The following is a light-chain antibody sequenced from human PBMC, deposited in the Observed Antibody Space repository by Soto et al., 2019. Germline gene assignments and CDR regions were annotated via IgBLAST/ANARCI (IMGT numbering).Light chain of an antibody. CDR2: DVS. V-gene: IGKV3-11*01. CDR3: NQRSIWQTT. CDR1: QTVSSY. J-gene: IGKJ5*01. Sequence: EVVLTQSPATLSLSPGESATLSCRASQTVSSYLAWYQHKPGQPPRLLIYDVSNRATGIPARFSGSGSGTDFTLTISSLEPEDFAVYFCNQRSIWQTTFGQGTRLEIK.